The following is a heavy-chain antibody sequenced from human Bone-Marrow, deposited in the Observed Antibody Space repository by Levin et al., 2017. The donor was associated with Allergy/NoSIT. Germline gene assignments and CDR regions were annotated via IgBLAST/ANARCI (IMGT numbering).Heavy chain of an antibody. CDR2: IYYSGST. D-gene: IGHD1-1*01. CDR3: ARGAQYNWNDVGYY. J-gene: IGHJ4*02. Sequence: SCTVSGGSISSSSYYWGWIRQPPGKGLEWIGSIYYSGSTYYNPSLKSRVTISVDTSKNQFSLKLSSVTAADTAVYYCARGAQYNWNDVGYYWGQGTLVTVSS. V-gene: IGHV4-39*01. CDR1: GGSISSSSYY.